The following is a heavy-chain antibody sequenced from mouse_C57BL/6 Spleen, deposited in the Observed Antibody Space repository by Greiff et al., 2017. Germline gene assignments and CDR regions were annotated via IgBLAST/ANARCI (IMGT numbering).Heavy chain of an antibody. CDR3: TTRDYYGNYFDY. CDR1: GFNIKDDY. J-gene: IGHJ2*01. D-gene: IGHD2-1*01. CDR2: IDPENGDT. V-gene: IGHV14-4*01. Sequence: EVQLQQSGAELVRPGASVKLSCTASGFNIKDDYMHWVKQSPEQGLEWIGWIDPENGDTEYASKFQGKATITADTSSNTAYLQLSSLTSEDTAVYYCTTRDYYGNYFDYWGQGTTLTVSS.